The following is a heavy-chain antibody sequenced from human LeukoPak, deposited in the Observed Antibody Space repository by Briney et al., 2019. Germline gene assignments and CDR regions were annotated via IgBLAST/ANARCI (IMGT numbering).Heavy chain of an antibody. D-gene: IGHD2-2*01. CDR2: IWYDGSNK. V-gene: IGHV3-33*01. J-gene: IGHJ5*02. Sequence: GGSLRLSCAASGFTFSSYGMHWVRQAPGKGLEWVAVIWYDGSNKYYADSVKVRFTISRDNSKNTLYLQMNSLRAEDTAVYYCARDGCSSTSCYVLDPWGQGTLVTVSS. CDR1: GFTFSSYG. CDR3: ARDGCSSTSCYVLDP.